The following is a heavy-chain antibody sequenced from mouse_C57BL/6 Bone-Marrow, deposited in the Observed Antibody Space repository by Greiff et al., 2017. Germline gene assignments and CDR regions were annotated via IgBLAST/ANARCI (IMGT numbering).Heavy chain of an antibody. CDR2: IDPSDSYT. D-gene: IGHD1-1*01. CDR3: ALYYGSSYGYFDV. Sequence: QVQLQQPGAELVRPGTSVKLSCKASGYTFTSYWMHWVQQRPGQGLEWIGVIDPSDSYTTYNQKFTGKATLTVDTSSSTAYMQLSSLTSEDSAVYYCALYYGSSYGYFDVWGTGTTVTVSS. CDR1: GYTFTSYW. J-gene: IGHJ1*03. V-gene: IGHV1-59*01.